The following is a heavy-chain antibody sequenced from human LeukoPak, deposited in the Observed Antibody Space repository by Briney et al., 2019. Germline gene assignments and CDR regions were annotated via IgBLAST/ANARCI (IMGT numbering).Heavy chain of an antibody. J-gene: IGHJ3*02. CDR1: GYSFTSYW. V-gene: IGHV5-51*01. CDR2: IYPGDSDT. Sequence: GESLKISCKGSGYSFTSYWIRCVRQMPGKGLEWMVIIYPGDSDTRYSPSFQGQVTISADKSISTAYLQWSSLKASDTAMCYCASGVMTYAFDIWGQGTMVTVSS. D-gene: IGHD2-21*02. CDR3: ASGVMTYAFDI.